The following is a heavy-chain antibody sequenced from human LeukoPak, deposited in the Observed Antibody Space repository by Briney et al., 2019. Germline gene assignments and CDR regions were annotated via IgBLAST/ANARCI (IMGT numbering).Heavy chain of an antibody. Sequence: ASVKVSCKASGYTFTSYGISWVRQAPGQGLEWMGWISAYNGNTNYAQKLQGRVTMTTDTSTSTAYMELRSLRSDDTAVYYCARDKYYYGSGSSYYFDYWGQGTLVTVSS. D-gene: IGHD3-10*01. CDR3: ARDKYYYGSGSSYYFDY. CDR1: GYTFTSYG. V-gene: IGHV1-18*04. J-gene: IGHJ4*02. CDR2: ISAYNGNT.